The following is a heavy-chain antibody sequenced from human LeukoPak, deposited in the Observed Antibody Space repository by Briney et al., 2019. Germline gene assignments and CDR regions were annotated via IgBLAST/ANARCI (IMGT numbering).Heavy chain of an antibody. Sequence: GGSLRLSCAASGFTFSSYSMNWVRQAPGKGLEWVSYISSTSSTIYYADSVKGRFTISRDNAKNSLYLQMNSLRAEDTAVYYCARDQTYYYGMDVWGQGTTVTVSS. CDR3: ARDQTYYYGMDV. V-gene: IGHV3-48*04. CDR2: ISSTSSTI. CDR1: GFTFSSYS. J-gene: IGHJ6*02.